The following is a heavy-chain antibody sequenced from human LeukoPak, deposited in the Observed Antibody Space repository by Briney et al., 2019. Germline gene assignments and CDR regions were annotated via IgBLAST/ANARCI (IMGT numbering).Heavy chain of an antibody. CDR3: ASLGRGVSDY. CDR1: GFAFSDYY. J-gene: IGHJ4*02. CDR2: ISSSSSYT. D-gene: IGHD3-10*01. Sequence: GGSLRLSCAASGFAFSDYYMSWIRQAPGKGLEWVSYISSSSSYTNYADSVKGRFTISRDNAKNSLYLQMNSLRAEDTAVYYCASLGRGVSDYWGQGTLVTVSS. V-gene: IGHV3-11*03.